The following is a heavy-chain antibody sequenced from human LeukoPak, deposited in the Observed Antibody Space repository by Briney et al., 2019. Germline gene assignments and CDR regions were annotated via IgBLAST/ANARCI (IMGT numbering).Heavy chain of an antibody. D-gene: IGHD7-27*01. Sequence: GGSLSLSCAASGFTFSSYTMNWVRQAPGKGLEWVSSISRSSSYIYYADSMKGRFTISRDNANNSLFLQMNSLRAEDTAVYYCARKMGTLGHAFDIWGQGTMVTVSS. CDR3: ARKMGTLGHAFDI. J-gene: IGHJ3*02. CDR1: GFTFSSYT. CDR2: ISRSSSYI. V-gene: IGHV3-21*01.